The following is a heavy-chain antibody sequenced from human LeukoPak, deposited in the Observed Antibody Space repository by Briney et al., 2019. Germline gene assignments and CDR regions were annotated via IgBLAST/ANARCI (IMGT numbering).Heavy chain of an antibody. CDR2: IRCDGSKK. CDR3: AKDSGDEAFDI. V-gene: IGHV3-30*02. D-gene: IGHD1-26*01. Sequence: GGSLRLSCAASGFTFSSYGMHWVRQAPGKGLEWVAFIRCDGSKKYYADSVKGRSTISRDHSKNTLYLQMNSLRAEDTAAYYCAKDSGDEAFDIWGQGTMLTVSS. J-gene: IGHJ3*02. CDR1: GFTFSSYG.